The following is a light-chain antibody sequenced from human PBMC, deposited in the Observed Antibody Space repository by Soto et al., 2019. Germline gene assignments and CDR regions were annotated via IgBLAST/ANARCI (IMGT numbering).Light chain of an antibody. J-gene: IGLJ1*01. CDR1: GSNIGSGYG. CDR3: QSYDSNLSEV. V-gene: IGLV1-40*01. Sequence: VLTQPPSVPGAPGQTVTISCTGSGSNIGSGYGVQWYQQLPGTAPRLLIYGSDDRPSGVPDRFSASVSGNSASLAITGLQTEDEAVYYCQSYDSNLSEVFGPGTKVTVL. CDR2: GSD.